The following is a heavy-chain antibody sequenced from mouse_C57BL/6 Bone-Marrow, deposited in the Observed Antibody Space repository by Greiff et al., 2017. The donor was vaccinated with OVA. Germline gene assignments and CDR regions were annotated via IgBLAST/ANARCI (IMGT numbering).Heavy chain of an antibody. Sequence: VQLQQSGPELVKPGASVKISCKASGYKFTDYYMNWVKQSHGKSLEWIGDINPKNGGTSYNQKFKGKATLTVDKSSSTAYMELRSLTSEDSAVYYCARSWRFAYWGQGTLVTVSA. J-gene: IGHJ3*01. CDR3: ARSWRFAY. CDR1: GYKFTDYY. V-gene: IGHV1-26*01. CDR2: INPKNGGT.